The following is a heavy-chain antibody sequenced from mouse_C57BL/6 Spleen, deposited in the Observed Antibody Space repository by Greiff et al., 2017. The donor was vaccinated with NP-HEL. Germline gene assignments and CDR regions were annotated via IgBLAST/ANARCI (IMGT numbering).Heavy chain of an antibody. Sequence: QVQLQQPGAELVKPGASVKLSCKASGYTFTSYWMHWVKQRPGQGLEWIGMIHPNIGSTNYNEKFKSKATLTVDKSSSTAYMQLSSLTSEDSAVYYCARGGYDDYFDVWGTGTTVTVSS. J-gene: IGHJ1*03. CDR3: ARGGYDDYFDV. D-gene: IGHD2-2*01. CDR2: IHPNIGST. CDR1: GYTFTSYW. V-gene: IGHV1-64*01.